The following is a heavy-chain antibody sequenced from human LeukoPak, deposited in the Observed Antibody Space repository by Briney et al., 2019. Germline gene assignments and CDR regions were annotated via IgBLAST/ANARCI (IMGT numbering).Heavy chain of an antibody. D-gene: IGHD3-22*01. V-gene: IGHV4-34*01. J-gene: IGHJ3*02. CDR3: ARLPRITMIVVAKSAFDI. Sequence: SETLSLTCAVYGGSFSGYYWSWIRQPPGKGLEWIGEINHSGSTNYNPSLKSRVTISVDTSKNQFSLKLSSVTAADTAVYYCARLPRITMIVVAKSAFDIWGQGTTVTVSS. CDR1: GGSFSGYY. CDR2: INHSGST.